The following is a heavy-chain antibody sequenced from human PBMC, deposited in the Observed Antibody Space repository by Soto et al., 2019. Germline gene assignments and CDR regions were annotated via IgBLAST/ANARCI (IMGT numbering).Heavy chain of an antibody. V-gene: IGHV4-34*01. CDR3: ARGRGKVTTTMVHYMDV. CDR1: GGSFSGYY. CDR2: INHSGST. J-gene: IGHJ6*03. Sequence: QVQLQQWGAGLLKPSETLSLTCAVYGGSFSGYYWSWIRQPPGKGLEWIGEINHSGSTNYNPSLKSRVTISVATSKNQFSLPMSSVTDADTAVYYCARGRGKVTTTMVHYMDVWGKGTTVTVSS. D-gene: IGHD4-17*01.